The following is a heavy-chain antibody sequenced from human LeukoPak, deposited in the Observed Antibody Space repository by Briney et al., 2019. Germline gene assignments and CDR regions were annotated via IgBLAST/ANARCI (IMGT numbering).Heavy chain of an antibody. V-gene: IGHV4-59*01. CDR1: GGSISSYY. CDR2: IYYSGST. J-gene: IGHJ3*02. CDR3: ARDRGSSRSDAFDI. Sequence: SETLSLTCTVSGGSISSYYWSWIRQPPGKGLEWIGYIYYSGSTNYNPSLKSRVTISVDTSKNQFSLKLSSVTAADTAVYYCARDRGSSRSDAFDIWGQGTMVTVSS. D-gene: IGHD6-6*01.